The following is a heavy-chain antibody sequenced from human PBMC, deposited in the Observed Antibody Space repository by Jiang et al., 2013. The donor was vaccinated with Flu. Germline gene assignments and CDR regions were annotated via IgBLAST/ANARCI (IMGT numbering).Heavy chain of an antibody. CDR1: GFTFRSYG. V-gene: IGHV3-33*01. D-gene: IGHD2-21*01. CDR2: IWHDGKNK. J-gene: IGHJ4*02. Sequence: VQLVESGGGVVQPGRSLRLSCAASGFTFRSYGMHWVRQAPGKGLEWVAVIWHDGKNKYYADSVKGRFTISRDNSKNTLYLQMDSLRADDTAVYYCARDRGSDDPIDYWGQGTLVSVSP. CDR3: ARDRGSDDPIDY.